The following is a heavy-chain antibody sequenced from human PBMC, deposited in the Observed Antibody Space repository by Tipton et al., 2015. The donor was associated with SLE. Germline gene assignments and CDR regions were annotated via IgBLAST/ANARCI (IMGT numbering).Heavy chain of an antibody. CDR2: IHHSGST. J-gene: IGHJ4*02. Sequence: TLSLTCAVSGGSISSSNWWSWVRQPPGKGLEWIGEIHHSGSTNYNPSLKSRVTISVDKSKNQFSLKLSSVTAADTAVYYCARAPVVGATVDYWGQGTLVTVSS. CDR1: GGSISSSNW. V-gene: IGHV4-4*02. CDR3: ARAPVVGATVDY. D-gene: IGHD1-26*01.